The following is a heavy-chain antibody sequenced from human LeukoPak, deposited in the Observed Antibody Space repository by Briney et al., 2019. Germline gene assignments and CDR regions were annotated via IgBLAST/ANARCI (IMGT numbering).Heavy chain of an antibody. D-gene: IGHD3-10*01. CDR2: ISSSGTT. Sequence: EWIGRISSSGTTNYNPSLKSRITVSVNTSKNQFSLRLNSVTAADTAVYYCARDGGSGSFTWGQGTLVTVSS. V-gene: IGHV4-4*07. CDR3: ARDGGSGSFT. J-gene: IGHJ4*02.